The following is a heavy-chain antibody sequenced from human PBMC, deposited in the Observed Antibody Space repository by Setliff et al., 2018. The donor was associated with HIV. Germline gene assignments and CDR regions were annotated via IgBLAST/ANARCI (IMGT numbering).Heavy chain of an antibody. V-gene: IGHV4-34*01. J-gene: IGHJ6*03. CDR1: GGSFSGYY. CDR2: INHSGST. D-gene: IGHD3-3*01. Sequence: SETLSLTCAVYGGSFSGYYWSWIRQSPGKGLEWIGEINHSGSTNYNPSLKSRVTISVDTSKNQFSLKLSSVTAADTAVYYCAVRLQFLEWLKPYYMDVWGKGTTVTVSS. CDR3: AVRLQFLEWLKPYYMDV.